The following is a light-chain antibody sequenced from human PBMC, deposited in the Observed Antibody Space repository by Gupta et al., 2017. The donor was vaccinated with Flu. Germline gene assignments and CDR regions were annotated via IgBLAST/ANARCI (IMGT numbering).Light chain of an antibody. J-gene: IGKJ2*01. V-gene: IGKV2-28*01. CDR1: QSPLHSNGYNY. Sequence: VVAPSPPSPPVTPGEPASISCRSSQSPLHSNGYNYLDWYLQKPGQSPQLLIYLGSNRASGVPDRFSGSGSGTDFTLKISRVEAEDVGVYYCMQALQTPYTFGQGTKLEIK. CDR2: LGS. CDR3: MQALQTPYT.